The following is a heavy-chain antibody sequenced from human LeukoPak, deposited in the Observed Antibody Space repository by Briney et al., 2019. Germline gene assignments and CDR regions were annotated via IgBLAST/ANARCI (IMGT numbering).Heavy chain of an antibody. CDR1: GYTFTSSA. Sequence: ASVKFSCKASGYTFTSSAIRWVRHATGQGLEWRGWMTPNNGNTGYAQKFQGRVTIPRNPSLRTAYMELSSLRSEDTAVYCCARGHAWGVMGYFDYWGQGTLVTVSS. J-gene: IGHJ4*02. CDR3: ARGHAWGVMGYFDY. V-gene: IGHV1-8*03. D-gene: IGHD3-16*01. CDR2: MTPNNGNT.